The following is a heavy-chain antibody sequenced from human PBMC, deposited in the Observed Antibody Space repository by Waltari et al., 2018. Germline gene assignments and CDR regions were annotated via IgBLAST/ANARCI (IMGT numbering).Heavy chain of an antibody. Sequence: QLQLQESGPGLVKPSETLSLTCTVSGGSISSSSYYWGWIRQPPGKGLEWIGSIYYSGSTYYNPSLKSRVTISVDTSKNQFSLKLSSVTAADTAVYYCARDGAAAGRAFDYWGQGTLVTVSS. CDR2: IYYSGST. CDR3: ARDGAAAGRAFDY. J-gene: IGHJ4*02. V-gene: IGHV4-39*07. CDR1: GGSISSSSYY. D-gene: IGHD6-13*01.